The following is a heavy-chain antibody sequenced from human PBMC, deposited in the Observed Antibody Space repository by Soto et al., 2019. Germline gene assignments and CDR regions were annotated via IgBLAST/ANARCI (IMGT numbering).Heavy chain of an antibody. CDR1: GGSISSYY. J-gene: IGHJ4*02. CDR3: ASTPRRVGDPFDY. CDR2: IYYSGST. D-gene: IGHD4-17*01. V-gene: IGHV4-59*01. Sequence: SETLSLTCTVSGGSISSYYWSWIRQPPGKGLEWIGYIYYSGSTNYNPSLKSRVTISVDTSKNQFSLKLSSVTAADTAVYYCASTPRRVGDPFDYWGQGTLVTVSS.